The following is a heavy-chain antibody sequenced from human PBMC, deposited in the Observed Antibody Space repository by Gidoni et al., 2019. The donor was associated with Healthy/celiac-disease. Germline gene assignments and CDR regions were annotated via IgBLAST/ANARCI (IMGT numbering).Heavy chain of an antibody. J-gene: IGHJ6*02. CDR3: ARGVVVAATPWYYYYGMDV. CDR1: GGSFSGYY. CDR2: INHSGST. D-gene: IGHD2-15*01. V-gene: IGHV4-34*01. Sequence: QVQLQQWGAGLLKPSETLSLTCAVYGGSFSGYYWSWLRQPPGKGLEWIGEINHSGSTNYNPSLKSRVTISVDTSKNQFSLKLSSVTAADTAVYYCARGVVVAATPWYYYYGMDVWGQGTTVTVSS.